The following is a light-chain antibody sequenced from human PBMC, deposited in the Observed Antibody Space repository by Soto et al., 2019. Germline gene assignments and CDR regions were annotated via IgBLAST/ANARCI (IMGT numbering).Light chain of an antibody. CDR2: GSS. CDR1: QLFSSN. Sequence: EIVMTQSPATLSVSPGESVTLSCRASQLFSSNLAWYQRRPGQAPRLLIYGSSTRATGVPARFSGSASGTEFTLTISSLQSEDLAVYYCQQYNEWPRTVGQGTRLESK. CDR3: QQYNEWPRT. J-gene: IGKJ5*01. V-gene: IGKV3-15*01.